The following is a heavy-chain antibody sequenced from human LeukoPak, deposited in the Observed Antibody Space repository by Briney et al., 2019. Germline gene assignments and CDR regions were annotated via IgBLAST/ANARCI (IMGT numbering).Heavy chain of an antibody. J-gene: IGHJ4*02. D-gene: IGHD3-22*01. V-gene: IGHV3-33*06. Sequence: GRSLRLSCAASGFTFSSYGMHWVRQPPGKGLEWVAVIWYDGSNKYYADSVKGRFTISRDNSKNTLYLQMNSLRAEDTAVYYCAKPRNYYDSEYYFDYWGQGTLVTVSS. CDR3: AKPRNYYDSEYYFDY. CDR2: IWYDGSNK. CDR1: GFTFSSYG.